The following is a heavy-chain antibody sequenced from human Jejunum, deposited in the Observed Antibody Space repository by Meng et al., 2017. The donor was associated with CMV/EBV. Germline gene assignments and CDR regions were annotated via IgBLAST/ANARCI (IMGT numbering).Heavy chain of an antibody. CDR2: IYGDGDK. CDR3: ANSYCSRGTCYSFYY. D-gene: IGHD2-15*01. J-gene: IGHJ4*02. Sequence: QISLKESGPTLVTPTQTLTLPCTFSGFSLSTYEVGVGWIRQPPGKALEWLALIYGDGDKRYSPSLRSRLTITKDTSKNQVVLTMTNMDPVDTATYLCANSYCSRGTCYSFYYWGQGTLVTVSS. V-gene: IGHV2-5*02. CDR1: GFSLSTYEVG.